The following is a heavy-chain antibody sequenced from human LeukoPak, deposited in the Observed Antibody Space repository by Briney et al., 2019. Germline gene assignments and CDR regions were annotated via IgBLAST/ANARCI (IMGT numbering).Heavy chain of an antibody. J-gene: IGHJ6*03. D-gene: IGHD3-22*01. Sequence: PGGSLRLSCAASGFTFSSYWMSWVRQAPGKGLEWVANIKQDGSEKYYVDSVKGRFTISRDNAKNSLYLQMNSLRAEDTAVYYCARVREGYYYDSSGYYYYYYYMDVWGKGTTVTVSS. CDR3: ARVREGYYYDSSGYYYYYYYMDV. CDR1: GFTFSSYW. CDR2: IKQDGSEK. V-gene: IGHV3-7*01.